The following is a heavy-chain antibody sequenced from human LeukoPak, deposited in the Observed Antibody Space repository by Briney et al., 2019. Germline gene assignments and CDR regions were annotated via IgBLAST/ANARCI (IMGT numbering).Heavy chain of an antibody. J-gene: IGHJ4*02. Sequence: GRSLRLSCAASGFTFSSYAMSWVRQAPGKGLEWVSAISGSGGSTYYADSVKGRFTISRDNSKNTLYLQMNSLRAEDTAVYYCAKDPSDIVVVPAVTFDYWGQGTLVTVSS. V-gene: IGHV3-23*01. CDR3: AKDPSDIVVVPAVTFDY. D-gene: IGHD2-2*01. CDR1: GFTFSSYA. CDR2: ISGSGGST.